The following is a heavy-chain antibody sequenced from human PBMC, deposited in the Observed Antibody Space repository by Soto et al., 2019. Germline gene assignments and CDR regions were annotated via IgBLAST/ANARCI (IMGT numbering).Heavy chain of an antibody. D-gene: IGHD2-2*01. CDR3: ARDYQLYCSSTSCRDPSANWFDP. Sequence: SETLSLTCTVSGGSISSHYWSWIRQPPGQGLEWIGYIYYSGSTNYNPNSGGTNYAQKFQGWVTMTRDTSISTAYMELSRLRSDDTAVYYCARDYQLYCSSTSCRDPSANWFDPWGQGTLVTVSS. V-gene: IGHV4-59*11. J-gene: IGHJ5*02. CDR2: IYYSGST. CDR1: GGSISSHY.